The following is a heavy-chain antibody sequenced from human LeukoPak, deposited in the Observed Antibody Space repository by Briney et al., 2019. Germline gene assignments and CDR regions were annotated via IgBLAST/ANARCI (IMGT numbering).Heavy chain of an antibody. CDR3: ARDPYSGSYGDSYYYYMDV. Sequence: GGSLRLSCAASGFTFSGYNMNWVRQAPGKWLEWVSSITSTGTYTFYADSVKGRFTISRDNAKNSRYLQMNSLRAEDTAIYYCARDPYSGSYGDSYYYYMDVWGKGTTVTISS. V-gene: IGHV3-21*01. D-gene: IGHD1-26*01. J-gene: IGHJ6*03. CDR1: GFTFSGYN. CDR2: ITSTGTYT.